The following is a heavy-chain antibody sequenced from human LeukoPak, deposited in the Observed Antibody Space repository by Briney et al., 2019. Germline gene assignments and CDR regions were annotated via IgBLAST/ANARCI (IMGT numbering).Heavy chain of an antibody. V-gene: IGHV3-21*01. CDR1: GFTFSSYS. J-gene: IGHJ4*02. D-gene: IGHD6-19*01. CDR3: AKDVLSSHSSGWYDY. CDR2: ISSSSSYI. Sequence: GGSLRLSCAASGFTFSSYSMNWVRQAPGKGLEWVSSISSSSSYIYYADSVKGRFTISRDNAKNSLYLQMNSLRAEDMAVYYCAKDVLSSHSSGWYDYWGQGTLVTVSS.